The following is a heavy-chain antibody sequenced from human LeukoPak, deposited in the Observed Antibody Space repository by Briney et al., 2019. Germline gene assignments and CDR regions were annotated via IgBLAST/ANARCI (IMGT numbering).Heavy chain of an antibody. CDR2: IYYSGST. V-gene: IGHV4-59*02. CDR3: ARGGVNYKIAGP. CDR1: GGSVTSYY. D-gene: IGHD3-10*01. Sequence: SETLSLTCTVSGGSVTSYYWSWIRQPPGKGLEWIGYIYYSGSTNYNPSLKSRVTISVDTSKNQFSLKLSSVTAADTAVYYCARGGVNYKIAGPWGQGALVTVSS. J-gene: IGHJ5*02.